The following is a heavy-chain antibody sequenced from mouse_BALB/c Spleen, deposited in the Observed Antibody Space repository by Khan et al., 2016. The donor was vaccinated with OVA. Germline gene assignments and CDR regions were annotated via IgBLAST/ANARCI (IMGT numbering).Heavy chain of an antibody. D-gene: IGHD1-1*01. CDR2: IKYSGST. CDR1: GYSITSDYA. J-gene: IGHJ2*01. Sequence: EVQLQESGPGLVKPSQSLSLTCTVTGYSITSDYAWNWIRQFPGNKLEWMGYIKYSGSTSYNPSLNSRISISRDTSKNQFFMPLNSVTTEDTATYDCARSGTISTVVVTYFDFWGQGTTLTVSS. CDR3: ARSGTISTVVVTYFDF. V-gene: IGHV3-2*02.